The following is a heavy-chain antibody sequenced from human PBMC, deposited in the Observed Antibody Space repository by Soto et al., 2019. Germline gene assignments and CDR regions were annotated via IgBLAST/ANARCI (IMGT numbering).Heavy chain of an antibody. V-gene: IGHV4-31*03. CDR3: ARGGGSTKVDY. Sequence: QVQLQESGPGLVKPSQTLSLTCTVSGGSITSSGYYWSWIRQHPGEGLEWIGFTSNSGSTSYTPSPNTRVTIPVDTSSNPSSPNLKSVTAADTVVYYCARGGGSTKVDYWGQGTLVTVSP. D-gene: IGHD2-2*01. CDR2: TSNSGST. CDR1: GGSITSSGYY. J-gene: IGHJ4*02.